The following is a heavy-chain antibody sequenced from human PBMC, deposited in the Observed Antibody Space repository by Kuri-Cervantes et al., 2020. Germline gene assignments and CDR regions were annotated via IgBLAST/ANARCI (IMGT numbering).Heavy chain of an antibody. D-gene: IGHD6-19*01. CDR2: IYTSGST. J-gene: IGHJ4*02. CDR3: ARAEYSSGWYVYFDY. V-gene: IGHV4-4*07. Sequence: SETLSLTCTVSSGSISSYYWSWIRQPAGKGLEWIGRIYTSGSTNYNPSLKSRVTMSVDTSKNQFSLKLSSVTAADTAVYYCARAEYSSGWYVYFDYWGQGTLVTVSS. CDR1: SGSISSYY.